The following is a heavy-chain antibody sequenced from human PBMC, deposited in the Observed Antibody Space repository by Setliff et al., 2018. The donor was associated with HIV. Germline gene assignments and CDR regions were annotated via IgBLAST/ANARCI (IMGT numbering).Heavy chain of an antibody. CDR1: GGTFSSYT. J-gene: IGHJ5*02. V-gene: IGHV1-69*08. CDR3: ARALDDILPGMTRKWFDP. Sequence: ASVKVSCKASGGTFSSYTINWVRQAPGQGLEWMGRIIPILGTASYAQKFQGRVTITAEKSTSTVYMELSSLRSEDTAVYYCARALDDILPGMTRKWFDPWGQGTLVTVSS. D-gene: IGHD3-9*01. CDR2: IIPILGTA.